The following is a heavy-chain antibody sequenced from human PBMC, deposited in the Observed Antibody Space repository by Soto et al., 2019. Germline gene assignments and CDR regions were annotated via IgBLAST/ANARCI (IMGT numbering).Heavy chain of an antibody. V-gene: IGHV3-7*01. D-gene: IGHD3-22*01. J-gene: IGHJ1*01. CDR2: IKQDGSEK. CDR1: GFTFSSYW. CDR3: ARDPRYYYDSSGRTTEYFQH. Sequence: LRLSCAASGFTFSSYWMSWVRQAPGKGLEWVANIKQDGSEKYYVDSVKGRFTISRDNAKNSLYLQMNSLRAEDTAVYYCARDPRYYYDSSGRTTEYFQHWGQGTLVTVSS.